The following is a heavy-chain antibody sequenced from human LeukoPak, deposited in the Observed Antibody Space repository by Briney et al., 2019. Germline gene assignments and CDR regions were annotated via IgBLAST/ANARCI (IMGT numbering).Heavy chain of an antibody. D-gene: IGHD6-19*01. CDR1: GFTFRSYG. CDR2: ISYDGSNE. Sequence: GGSLRLPCAASGFTFRSYGMDWVRQAPGKGLEWVAIISYDGSNEFYADSVKGRFTISRDNSKNTLYLQMNSLRVEDTAVYYCAKDIGSGWFPQGEYWGQGTLVTVSS. CDR3: AKDIGSGWFPQGEY. J-gene: IGHJ4*02. V-gene: IGHV3-30*18.